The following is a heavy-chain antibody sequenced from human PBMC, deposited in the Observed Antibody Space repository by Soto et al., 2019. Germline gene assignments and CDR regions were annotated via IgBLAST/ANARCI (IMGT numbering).Heavy chain of an antibody. CDR1: GGSVSSGSYY. V-gene: IGHV4-61*01. Sequence: QVQLQESGPGLVKPSETLSLTCTVSGGSVSSGSYYWSWIRQPPGKGLEWIGYIFYSGSTNYNPSLKSRVTISVDTSKKQFSLRLTSVTAADTAVYYCARGNYYDSSGYYPPYFQHWGQDTLVTVSS. J-gene: IGHJ1*01. CDR3: ARGNYYDSSGYYPPYFQH. CDR2: IFYSGST. D-gene: IGHD3-22*01.